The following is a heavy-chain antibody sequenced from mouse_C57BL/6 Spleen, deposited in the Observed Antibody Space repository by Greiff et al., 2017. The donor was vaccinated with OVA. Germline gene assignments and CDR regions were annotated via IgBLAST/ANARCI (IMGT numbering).Heavy chain of an antibody. V-gene: IGHV5-12*01. CDR1: GFTFSDYY. D-gene: IGHD1-1*01. CDR3: ARHGSSYWYFDV. J-gene: IGHJ1*03. CDR2: ISNGGGST. Sequence: EVHLVQSGGGLVQPGASLKLSCAASGFTFSDYYMYWVRQTPEKGLEWVAYISNGGGSTYYPDTVKGRFTISRDNAKNTLYLQMSRLKSEDTAMYDCARHGSSYWYFDVWGTGTTVTVSS.